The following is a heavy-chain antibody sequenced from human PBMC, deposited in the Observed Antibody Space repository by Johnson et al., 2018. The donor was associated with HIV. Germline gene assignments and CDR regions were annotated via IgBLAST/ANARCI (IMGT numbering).Heavy chain of an antibody. CDR2: IRYDGSNK. CDR3: ARSPETGDRLWRAFDI. V-gene: IGHV3-30*02. D-gene: IGHD4-17*01. CDR1: GFTFSSYG. Sequence: QVQLVESGGGVVQPGGSLRLSCVASGFTFSSYGMHWVRQAPGKGLEWVAFIRYDGSNKYYADSVKGRFTISRDNSKNTLYLQMSSLRVEDTAVYYCARSPETGDRLWRAFDIWGQGTLVTVSS. J-gene: IGHJ3*02.